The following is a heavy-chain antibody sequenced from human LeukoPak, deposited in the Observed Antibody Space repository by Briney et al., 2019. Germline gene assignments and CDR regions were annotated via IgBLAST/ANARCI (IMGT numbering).Heavy chain of an antibody. Sequence: GGSLRLSCAASGFTFSSYEMNWVRQAPGKGLEWVSYISSTGTTIYYADSVKGRFTISRDNAKNSLYLQMNSLRAEDTAVYYCACMVRGVNDAFDIWGQGTMVTVSS. CDR3: ACMVRGVNDAFDI. V-gene: IGHV3-48*03. CDR2: ISSTGTTI. D-gene: IGHD3-10*01. J-gene: IGHJ3*02. CDR1: GFTFSSYE.